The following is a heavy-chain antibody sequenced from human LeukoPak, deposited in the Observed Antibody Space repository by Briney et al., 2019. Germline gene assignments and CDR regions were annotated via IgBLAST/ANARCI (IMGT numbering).Heavy chain of an antibody. CDR1: GYTFTCYY. CDR2: INPNSGGT. J-gene: IGHJ6*03. D-gene: IGHD3-22*01. Sequence: ASVKVSCKASGYTFTCYYMHWVRQAPGQGLEWMGWINPNSGGTNYAQKFQGRVTMTRDTSISTAYMELSRLRSDDTAVYYCARDSNYYDSSGYYRWYYYMDVWGKGTTVTVSS. CDR3: ARDSNYYDSSGYYRWYYYMDV. V-gene: IGHV1-2*02.